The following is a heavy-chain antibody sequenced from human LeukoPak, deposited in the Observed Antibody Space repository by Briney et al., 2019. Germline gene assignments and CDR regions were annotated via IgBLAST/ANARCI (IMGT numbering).Heavy chain of an antibody. Sequence: ASVTVSYKASGYTFTSYAMHWVRQAPGQRLEWMGWINAGNGNTKYSQKFQGRVTITRDTSASTAYMELSSLRSEDTAVYYCARDIVVVSANGREDDAFDIWGQGRMVTVSS. CDR3: ARDIVVVSANGREDDAFDI. J-gene: IGHJ3*02. CDR1: GYTFTSYA. D-gene: IGHD2-21*01. V-gene: IGHV1-3*01. CDR2: INAGNGNT.